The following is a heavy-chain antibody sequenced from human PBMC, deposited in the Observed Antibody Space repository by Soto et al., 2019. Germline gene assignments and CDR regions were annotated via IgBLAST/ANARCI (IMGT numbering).Heavy chain of an antibody. J-gene: IGHJ6*03. V-gene: IGHV4-59*01. CDR1: GGSSSSYY. CDR2: IYYSGST. Sequence: PSETLSLTCTVAGGSSSSYYWSWIRQPPGKGLEWIGYIYYSGSTNYNPSLKSRVTISVDTSKNQFSLKLSSVTAADTAVYYCARGTSQTNYDFWSGYYDYYYYMDVWGKGTTVTVSS. D-gene: IGHD3-3*01. CDR3: ARGTSQTNYDFWSGYYDYYYYMDV.